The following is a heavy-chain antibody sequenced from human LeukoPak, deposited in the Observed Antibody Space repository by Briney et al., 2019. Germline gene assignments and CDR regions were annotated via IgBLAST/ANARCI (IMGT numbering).Heavy chain of an antibody. Sequence: PSETLSLTCTVSGGSINNYYWTWIRQPPGKGLEWIGYIYYSGSTNYNPSLSGSTNYNPSLKSRVTISVDTSKNHFSLNLSSVTAADTAVYYCARDVSGVAGSAFDIWGQGTMVTVSS. CDR3: ARDVSGVAGSAFDI. J-gene: IGHJ3*02. CDR1: GGSINNYY. V-gene: IGHV4-59*01. CDR2: IYYSGSTNYNPSLSGST. D-gene: IGHD6-19*01.